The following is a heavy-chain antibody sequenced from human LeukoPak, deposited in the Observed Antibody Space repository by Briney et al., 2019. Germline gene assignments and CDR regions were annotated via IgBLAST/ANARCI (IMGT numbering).Heavy chain of an antibody. J-gene: IGHJ5*02. CDR3: ARGKVVVAATLKLFDP. D-gene: IGHD2-15*01. CDR2: INHSGST. CDR1: GGSFSGYY. Sequence: SETLSLTCAVYGGSFSGYYWSWIRQPPGKGLEWIGEINHSGSTNYNPSLTSRVTISVDTSKNQFSLKLISVPAADTAVYYCARGKVVVAATLKLFDPWGQGTLVTVSS. V-gene: IGHV4-34*01.